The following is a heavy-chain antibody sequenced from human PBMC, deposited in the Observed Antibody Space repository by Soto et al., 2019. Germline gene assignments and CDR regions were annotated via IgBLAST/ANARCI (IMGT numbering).Heavy chain of an antibody. V-gene: IGHV4-4*02. CDR1: GGSISSSNW. D-gene: IGHD2-2*01. CDR3: AAYCSSTSCSASNWFDP. CDR2: IYHSGRT. J-gene: IGHJ5*02. Sequence: QVQLQESGPGLVKPSGTLSLTCAVSGGSISSSNWWSWVRQPPGKGLEWIGEIYHSGRTNYNPSLKSRVTISVDKSKNQFSLKLSSVTAADTAVYYCAAYCSSTSCSASNWFDPWGQGTLVTVSS.